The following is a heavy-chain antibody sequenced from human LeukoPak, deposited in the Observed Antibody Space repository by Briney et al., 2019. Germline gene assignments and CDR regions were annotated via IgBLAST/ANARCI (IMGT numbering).Heavy chain of an antibody. V-gene: IGHV4-4*02. CDR3: ARVGSSSRLGVDP. J-gene: IGHJ5*02. D-gene: IGHD6-13*01. Sequence: SGTLSLTCAVSGGSFSSTNWWSWVRQPPGKGLEWIGEIYYTGNTNYNPSLKSRITISVDKSKNQFSLNLNSVTAADTAVYYCARVGSSSRLGVDPWGRGILVTVSS. CDR1: GGSFSSTNW. CDR2: IYYTGNT.